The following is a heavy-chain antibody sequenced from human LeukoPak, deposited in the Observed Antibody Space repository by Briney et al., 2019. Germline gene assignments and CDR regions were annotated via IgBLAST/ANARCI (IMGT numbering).Heavy chain of an antibody. CDR3: ARDRGYCTNGVCYLYHFDY. V-gene: IGHV3-11*01. CDR1: GYTFSDYY. CDR2: ISSRGYTI. Sequence: PGGSLRLSCAASGYTFSDYYMSWIRQAPGKGLEWVSYISSRGYTIYYADSVKGRFTISRDNAKSSLYLQMNSLRADDTAVYYCARDRGYCTNGVCYLYHFDYWGQGTLVTVSS. D-gene: IGHD2-8*01. J-gene: IGHJ4*02.